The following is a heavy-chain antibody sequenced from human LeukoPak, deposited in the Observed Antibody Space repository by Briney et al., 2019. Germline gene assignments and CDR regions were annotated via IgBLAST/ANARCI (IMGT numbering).Heavy chain of an antibody. CDR2: IYYSGST. V-gene: IGHV4-39*01. Sequence: PSETLSLTCTVSGVSISSSSYYWGWLRQPPGKGLEWIVSIYYSGSTYYNPSLKSRVTISVDTSKNQFSLKLSSVTDADTAVYYSASSFGETHNWFDPWGQGTLVTVSS. CDR1: GVSISSSSYY. D-gene: IGHD3-10*01. CDR3: ASSFGETHNWFDP. J-gene: IGHJ5*02.